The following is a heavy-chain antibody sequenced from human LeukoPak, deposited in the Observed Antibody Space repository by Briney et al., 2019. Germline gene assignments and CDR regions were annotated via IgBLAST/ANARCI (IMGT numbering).Heavy chain of an antibody. CDR2: ISGSGGST. J-gene: IGHJ4*02. CDR3: AKVWGYSSSWKTSYFDY. Sequence: PGGSLRLSCAASGLTFSDHAMGWVRQAPGKGLEWVSAISGSGGSTYYADSVKGRFTISRDNSKNTLYLQMNSLRAEDTAVYYCAKVWGYSSSWKTSYFDYWGQGTLVTVSS. CDR1: GLTFSDHA. D-gene: IGHD6-13*01. V-gene: IGHV3-23*01.